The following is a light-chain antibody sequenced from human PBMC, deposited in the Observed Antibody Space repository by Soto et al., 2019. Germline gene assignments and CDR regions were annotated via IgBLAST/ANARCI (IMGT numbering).Light chain of an antibody. CDR3: QEWDTTTVV. CDR2: QDT. V-gene: IGLV3-1*01. Sequence: SYELTQPPSVSVSPGQTAKITCSGDRLGDKSASWFQQKPGQSPVLLIYQDTRRPSGIPERFSGSSSGNTATLTISETQVIDEADYYCQEWDTTTVVFGGGTKVTVL. J-gene: IGLJ2*01. CDR1: RLGDKS.